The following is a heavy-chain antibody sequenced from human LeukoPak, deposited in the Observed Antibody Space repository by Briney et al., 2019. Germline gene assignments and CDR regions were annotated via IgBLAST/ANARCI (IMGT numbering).Heavy chain of an antibody. CDR1: GGSISSYY. V-gene: IGHV4-59*01. CDR2: ISYSGST. J-gene: IGHJ4*02. CDR3: ARGTYYFEY. Sequence: PSETLSRTCTDSGGSISSYYWSWIRQPPGKGLEWIGYISYSGSTNYNPSLKSRVTISVDTSKPQFSLKLSSVTAADTAVYYCARGTYYFEYWGQGTLVTVSS.